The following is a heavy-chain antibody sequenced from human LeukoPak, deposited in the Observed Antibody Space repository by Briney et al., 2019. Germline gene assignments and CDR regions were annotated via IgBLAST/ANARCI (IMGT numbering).Heavy chain of an antibody. V-gene: IGHV3-30*03. J-gene: IGHJ3*02. D-gene: IGHD3-22*01. CDR3: AGPTTMIVVADDAFDI. CDR1: GFTFSSYG. Sequence: PGRSLRLSCAASGFTFSSYGMHWVRQAPGKGLEWVAVISYDGSNKYYADSVKGRFTISRDNSKNTLYLQMNSLRAEDTAVYYCAGPTTMIVVADDAFDIWGQGTMVTVSS. CDR2: ISYDGSNK.